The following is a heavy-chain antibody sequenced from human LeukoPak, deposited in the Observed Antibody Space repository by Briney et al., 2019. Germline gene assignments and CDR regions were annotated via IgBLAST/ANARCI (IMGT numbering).Heavy chain of an antibody. V-gene: IGHV4-39*07. D-gene: IGHD2-2*01. CDR1: GGSTSSSSHY. Sequence: PSETLCLTCTVSGGSTSSSSHYWGWIRQPPGKGLEWIGSIYYGGSRYYNPSLKSRVTISVDTSKNQFSLKLSSVTAADTAVYYCARDGVSSFRYFDYWGQGTLVTVSS. J-gene: IGHJ4*02. CDR3: ARDGVSSFRYFDY. CDR2: IYYGGSR.